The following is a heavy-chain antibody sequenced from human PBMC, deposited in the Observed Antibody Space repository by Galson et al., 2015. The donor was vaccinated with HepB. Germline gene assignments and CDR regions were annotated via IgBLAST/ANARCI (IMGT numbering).Heavy chain of an antibody. CDR3: ARDQVHYYYMDV. J-gene: IGHJ6*03. CDR1: GYTFTGYY. V-gene: IGHV1-2*06. CDR2: INPNSGGT. Sequence: SVKVSCKASGYTFTGYYMHWVRQAPGQGLEWMGRINPNSGGTNYAQKFQGRVTMTRDTSISTAYMELSRLRSDDTAVYYCARDQVHYYYMDVWGKGTTVTVSS.